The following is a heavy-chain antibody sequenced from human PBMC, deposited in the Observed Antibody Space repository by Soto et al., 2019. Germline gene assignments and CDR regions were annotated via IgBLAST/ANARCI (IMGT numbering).Heavy chain of an antibody. CDR2: IWYDGSNK. J-gene: IGHJ4*02. V-gene: IGHV3-33*01. D-gene: IGHD6-19*01. CDR1: GFTFSSYG. CDR3: ARDLYSSGWYGGFDY. Sequence: GGSLRLSCAASGFTFSSYGMHWVRQAPGKGLEWVAVIWYDGSNKYYADSVKGRFTISRDNSKNTLYLQMNSLRAEDTAVYYCARDLYSSGWYGGFDYWGQGTLVTVSS.